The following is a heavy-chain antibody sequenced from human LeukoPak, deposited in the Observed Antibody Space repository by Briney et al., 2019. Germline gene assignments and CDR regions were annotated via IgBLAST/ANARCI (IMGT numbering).Heavy chain of an antibody. CDR2: MNPNSGNT. Sequence: GASVKVSCKASGYTFTSYGISWVRQAPGQGLEWMGWMNPNSGNTGYAQKFQGRVTITRNTSISTAYMELSSLRSEDTAVYYCARARLRMAYYDILTGLMEDAFDIWGQGTMVTVSS. D-gene: IGHD3-9*01. CDR3: ARARLRMAYYDILTGLMEDAFDI. CDR1: GYTFTSYG. V-gene: IGHV1-8*03. J-gene: IGHJ3*02.